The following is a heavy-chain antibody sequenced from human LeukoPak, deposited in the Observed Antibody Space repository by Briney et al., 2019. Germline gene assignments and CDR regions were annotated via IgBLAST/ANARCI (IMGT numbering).Heavy chain of an antibody. D-gene: IGHD4-17*01. CDR1: GVSISSRSYY. J-gene: IGHJ4*02. CDR3: ARGPYGDSELG. Sequence: SQTLSLTCTFSGVSISSRSYYWGWIRQPPGKGLEWIGSISYSGSTYYNASLKSRVTISVDTSKNQFSLNLNSVTAADTAVYYCARGPYGDSELGWGQGTLVTVSS. CDR2: ISYSGST. V-gene: IGHV4-39*07.